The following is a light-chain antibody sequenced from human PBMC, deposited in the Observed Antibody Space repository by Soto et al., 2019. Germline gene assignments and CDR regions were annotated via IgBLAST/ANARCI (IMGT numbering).Light chain of an antibody. CDR2: VVS. J-gene: IGLJ3*02. Sequence: QSALTQPASVSGSPGQSITISCTGTSSDVGRYNYVSWYQQHPGKAPKLMIYVVSSRPSGVSNRFSGSKSGNTASLTISGLQAEDEADYYCASYTRGSTLVVFGGGTNLTVL. CDR1: SSDVGRYNY. V-gene: IGLV2-14*01. CDR3: ASYTRGSTLVV.